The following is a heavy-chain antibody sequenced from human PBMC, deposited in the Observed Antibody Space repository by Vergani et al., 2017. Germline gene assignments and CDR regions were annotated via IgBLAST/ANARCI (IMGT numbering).Heavy chain of an antibody. V-gene: IGHV3-30*02. CDR3: ATAGAADWRGASCYDFFEY. CDR1: GFTFTNYG. J-gene: IGHJ4*02. Sequence: QVQLVESGGGVVQPGGSLRLSCAASGFTFTNYGMHWVRQAPGKGLEWVAFTRYDGIVEYYGDSVRGRFTISRDNSKNTLYLQMNRLRPEDTAVYYCATAGAADWRGASCYDFFEYGGQGTLVTVAS. D-gene: IGHD2-15*01. CDR2: TRYDGIVE.